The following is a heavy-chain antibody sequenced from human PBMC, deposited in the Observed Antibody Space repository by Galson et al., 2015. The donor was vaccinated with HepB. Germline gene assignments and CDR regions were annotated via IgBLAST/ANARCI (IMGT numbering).Heavy chain of an antibody. CDR2: INAGNGNT. V-gene: IGHV1-3*01. CDR3: ASRGNNWNYLDYYYYGMDV. J-gene: IGHJ6*02. Sequence: SVKVSCKASGYTFTSYAMHWVRQAPGQRLEWMGWINAGNGNTKYSQKFQGRVTITRDTSASTAYMELSSLRSEDTAVYYCASRGNNWNYLDYYYYGMDVWGQGTTVTVSS. D-gene: IGHD1-7*01. CDR1: GYTFTSYA.